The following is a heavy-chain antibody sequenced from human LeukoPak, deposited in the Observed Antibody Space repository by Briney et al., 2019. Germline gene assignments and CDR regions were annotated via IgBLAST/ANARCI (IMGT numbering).Heavy chain of an antibody. Sequence: ASVKVSRKASGYTFTSYDIHWVRQATGQGLEWMGWMNPNSGNTGYAQKFQGRVTMTRNTSISTAYMELSSLRSEDTAVYYCARPHYQTYYDFWSGYLGNGNWFDPWGQGTLVTVSS. J-gene: IGHJ5*02. V-gene: IGHV1-8*01. CDR1: GYTFTSYD. CDR2: MNPNSGNT. D-gene: IGHD3-3*01. CDR3: ARPHYQTYYDFWSGYLGNGNWFDP.